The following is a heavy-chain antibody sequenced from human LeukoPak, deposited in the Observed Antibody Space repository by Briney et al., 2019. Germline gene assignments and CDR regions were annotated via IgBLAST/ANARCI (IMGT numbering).Heavy chain of an antibody. Sequence: SETLSLTCAVSGVSINVSIARHYWGWIRQSPGKGLEWIGRISYSGTNYNPSLKSRVTISLDTSKNQFSLKLRSVTAADTAVYYCAREGGGIAAHLDAFDIWGQGTMVTVSS. CDR1: GVSINVSIARHY. V-gene: IGHV4-61*01. D-gene: IGHD6-6*01. J-gene: IGHJ3*02. CDR3: AREGGGIAAHLDAFDI. CDR2: ISYSGT.